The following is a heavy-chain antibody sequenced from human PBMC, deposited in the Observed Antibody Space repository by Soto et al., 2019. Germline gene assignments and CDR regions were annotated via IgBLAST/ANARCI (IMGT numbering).Heavy chain of an antibody. V-gene: IGHV3-33*01. CDR2: IWYDGSNK. D-gene: IGHD1-20*01. Sequence: QVQLVESGGGVVQPGRSLRLSCAASGFTFSSYGMHWVRQAPGKGLEWVAVIWYDGSNKYYADSVKGRFTISRDNSKNTLYLQMNGLRAEDTAVYYCARRDGNSNELDYWGQGTLVTVSS. CDR3: ARRDGNSNELDY. CDR1: GFTFSSYG. J-gene: IGHJ4*02.